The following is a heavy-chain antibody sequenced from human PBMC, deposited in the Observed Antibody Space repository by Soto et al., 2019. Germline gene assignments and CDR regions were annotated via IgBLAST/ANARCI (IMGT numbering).Heavy chain of an antibody. D-gene: IGHD3-9*01. CDR2: IYYSGST. V-gene: IGHV4-30-4*01. Sequence: PSETLSLTCTVSGGSISSGDYYWSWIRQPPGKGLEWIGYIYYSGSTYYNPSLKSRVTISVDTSKNQFSLKLSSVTAADTAVYYCARGPYDILTQYYYGMDVWGQGTTVTVSS. CDR1: GGSISSGDYY. J-gene: IGHJ6*02. CDR3: ARGPYDILTQYYYGMDV.